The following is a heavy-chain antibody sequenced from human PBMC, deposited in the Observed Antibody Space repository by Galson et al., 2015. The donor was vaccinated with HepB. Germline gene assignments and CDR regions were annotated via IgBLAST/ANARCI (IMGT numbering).Heavy chain of an antibody. CDR3: ARGSGGATDAFDI. Sequence: SLRLSCAASGFTFSSYSMNWVRQAPGKGLEWVSYISSSSSTIYYADSVKGRFTISRDNAKNSLYLQMNSLRAEDTAVYYCARGSGGATDAFDIWGQGTMVTVSS. V-gene: IGHV3-48*01. CDR2: ISSSSSTI. CDR1: GFTFSSYS. D-gene: IGHD1-26*01. J-gene: IGHJ3*02.